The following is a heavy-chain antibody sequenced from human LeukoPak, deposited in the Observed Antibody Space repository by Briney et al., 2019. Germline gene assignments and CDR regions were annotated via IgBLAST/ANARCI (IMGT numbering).Heavy chain of an antibody. J-gene: IGHJ4*02. Sequence: GGSLRLSCAASGFTFSSYSMNWVRQAPWKGLEWVSSISSSSSYIYYADSVKGRFTISRDSAKNSLYLQMNSLRAEDTAVYYCARGEGYATVDYWGQGTLVTVSS. CDR3: ARGEGYATVDY. CDR2: ISSSSSYI. CDR1: GFTFSSYS. D-gene: IGHD5-18*01. V-gene: IGHV3-21*01.